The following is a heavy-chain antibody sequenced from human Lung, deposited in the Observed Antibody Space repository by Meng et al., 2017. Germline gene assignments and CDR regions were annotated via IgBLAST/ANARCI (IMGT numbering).Heavy chain of an antibody. Sequence: QGMLQQWGAGLLKPSSTLSLTCVVSGGSFSDYYWSCIRQPPGKGLEWIGEINHSGSTNYNPSLESRATISVDTSQNNLSLKLSSVTAADSAVYYCARGPTTMAHDFDYWGQGTLVTVSS. V-gene: IGHV4-34*01. D-gene: IGHD4-11*01. J-gene: IGHJ4*02. CDR3: ARGPTTMAHDFDY. CDR1: GGSFSDYY. CDR2: INHSGST.